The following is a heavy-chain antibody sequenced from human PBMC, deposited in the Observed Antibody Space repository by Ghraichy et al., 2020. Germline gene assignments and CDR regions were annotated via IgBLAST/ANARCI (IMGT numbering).Heavy chain of an antibody. J-gene: IGHJ2*01. V-gene: IGHV4-39*01. CDR3: ARHTYAATGWYFDL. D-gene: IGHD2-15*01. CDR1: GGSISSSNYY. Sequence: SETLSLTCTVSGGSISSSNYYWGWIRQPPGKGLEWIGTIYYSGSTYYNPSLKSRVTISVATSKNLVSLRLSSVAATDTAVYYCARHTYAATGWYFDLWGRGTLVSVSS. CDR2: IYYSGST.